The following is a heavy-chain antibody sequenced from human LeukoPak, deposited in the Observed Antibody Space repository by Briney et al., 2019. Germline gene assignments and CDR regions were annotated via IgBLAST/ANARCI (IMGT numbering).Heavy chain of an antibody. CDR1: GDSVSSNSAT. J-gene: IGHJ4*02. CDR2: TYYRSKWYN. CDR3: ARDSVRDGYNSVDY. Sequence: SQTLSLTCAISGDSVSSNSATWNWIRQSPSRGLEWLGRTYYRSKWYNDYAVSVKSRITINPDTSKNQFSLQLNSVTPEDTAVYYCARDSVRDGYNSVDYWGQGTLVTVSS. D-gene: IGHD5-24*01. V-gene: IGHV6-1*01.